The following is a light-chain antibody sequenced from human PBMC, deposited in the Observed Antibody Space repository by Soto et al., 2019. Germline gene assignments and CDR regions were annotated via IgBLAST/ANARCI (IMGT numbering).Light chain of an antibody. J-gene: IGLJ1*01. V-gene: IGLV2-14*01. CDR3: SSYTSSSTDV. CDR1: SSDVGGYNS. Sequence: QSALTQPASVSGSPGQSITISCTGTSSDVGGYNSVSWYQQHPGKAPKLMIYDVSNRPSGVSNRFSGSKSGNTASLTISGLQAEDDADYYCSSYTSSSTDVFGIGTKLTVL. CDR2: DVS.